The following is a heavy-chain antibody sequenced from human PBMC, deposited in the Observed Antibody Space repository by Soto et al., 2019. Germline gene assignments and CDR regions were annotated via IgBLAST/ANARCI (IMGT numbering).Heavy chain of an antibody. D-gene: IGHD3-16*01. J-gene: IGHJ4*02. CDR1: GCSVSRDNL. V-gene: IGHV4-4*02. Sequence: TSETVCLTCVLSGCSVSRDNLLTWVHQPPGKGLEWIGEIHHSGSTNYSPSLQSRVTMSVDKSSNQCSLKLTSLTAADTAVYYCAENGSYDLVKWGQGNRGT. CDR3: AENGSYDLVK. CDR2: IHHSGST.